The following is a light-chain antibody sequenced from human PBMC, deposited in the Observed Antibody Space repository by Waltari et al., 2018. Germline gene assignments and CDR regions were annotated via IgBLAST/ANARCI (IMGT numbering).Light chain of an antibody. V-gene: IGLV2-14*03. CDR1: SSDVGGDDS. J-gene: IGLJ2*01. CDR3: SSQSTKNGVI. CDR2: HVN. Sequence: QSALTQPASVSGSPGQSITISCTGSSSDVGGDDSVPGYEDHPGQAPKVIIYHVNKRPSGVSVLFSGSKSGNTPSLTIASLQAEDEATFYCSSQSTKNGVIFGGGTKVTVL.